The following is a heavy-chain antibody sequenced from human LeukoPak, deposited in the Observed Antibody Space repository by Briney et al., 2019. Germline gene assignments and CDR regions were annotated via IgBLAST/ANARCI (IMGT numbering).Heavy chain of an antibody. CDR1: GGTFSSYA. CDR3: ARKRIAAAGRYYLDY. D-gene: IGHD6-13*01. V-gene: IGHV1-69*01. J-gene: IGHJ4*02. CDR2: IIPIFGTA. Sequence: GASVKVSCKASGGTFSSYAISWVRQAPGQGLEWMGGIIPIFGTANYAQKFQGRVTITADESTSTAYMELSSLRSEDTAVYYCARKRIAAAGRYYLDYWGQGTLVTVSS.